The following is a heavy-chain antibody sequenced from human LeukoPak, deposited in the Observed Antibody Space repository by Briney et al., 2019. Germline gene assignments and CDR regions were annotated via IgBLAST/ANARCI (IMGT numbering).Heavy chain of an antibody. V-gene: IGHV4-59*02. Sequence: SETLSLTCTVSGASVTDYYWSWIRQSPGKGLEWISYIHHSGNSDYNPSLRSRVATSLDTSKNQFSLNLISVTAADTAVYYCTRGHWGLQSWSQGTLVTVSS. CDR2: IHHSGNS. CDR3: TRGHWGLQS. CDR1: GASVTDYY. D-gene: IGHD7-27*01. J-gene: IGHJ5*02.